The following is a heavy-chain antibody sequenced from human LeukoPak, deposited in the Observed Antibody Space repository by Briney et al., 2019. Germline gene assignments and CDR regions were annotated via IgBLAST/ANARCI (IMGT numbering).Heavy chain of an antibody. J-gene: IGHJ6*02. CDR1: GFTFSSYW. Sequence: PGGSLRLSCAASGFTFSSYWMHWVRQAPGKGLVWVSRINSDGSSTRYADSVKGRFTISRDNAKNTLYLQMNSLRAEDTAAYYCARSHYYDSSGYYYYYYGMDVWGQGTTVTVSS. D-gene: IGHD3-22*01. CDR3: ARSHYYDSSGYYYYYYGMDV. CDR2: INSDGSST. V-gene: IGHV3-74*01.